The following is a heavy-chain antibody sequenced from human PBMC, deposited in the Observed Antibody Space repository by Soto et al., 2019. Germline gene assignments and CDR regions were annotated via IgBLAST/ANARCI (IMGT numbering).Heavy chain of an antibody. D-gene: IGHD3-22*01. Sequence: EVQLVESGGGLVQPGGSLRLSCAASGFTFSSYWMHWVRQDPGKGLVWVSRINSDGSSTSYADSVNGRFTISRDNAKNKLYLQMNSLRAEDTAVYYCARGYYYDSSGYYYHPFDYWGQGTLVTVSS. J-gene: IGHJ4*02. CDR1: GFTFSSYW. CDR3: ARGYYYDSSGYYYHPFDY. V-gene: IGHV3-74*01. CDR2: INSDGSST.